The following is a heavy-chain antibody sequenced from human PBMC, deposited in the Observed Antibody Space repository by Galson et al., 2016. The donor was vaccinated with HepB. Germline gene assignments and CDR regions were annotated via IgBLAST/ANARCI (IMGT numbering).Heavy chain of an antibody. CDR2: ISPYSGDT. CDR3: VRGPYDYGDEGLAGFDF. J-gene: IGHJ3*01. D-gene: IGHD4-17*01. V-gene: IGHV1-18*01. Sequence: SGYSFGSFGLSWVRLAPGQGPQWVGWISPYSGDTDYAQKFQGRVTLTADTSTTTAYMELRSLTSDDTAVFYCVRGPYDYGDEGLAGFDFWGQGTMVTVSS. CDR1: GYSFGSFG.